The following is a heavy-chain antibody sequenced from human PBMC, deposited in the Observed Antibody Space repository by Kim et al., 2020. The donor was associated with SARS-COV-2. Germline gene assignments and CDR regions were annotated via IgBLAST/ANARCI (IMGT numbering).Heavy chain of an antibody. Sequence: SETLSLTCTVSGGSISSSSYYWGWIRQPPGKGLEWIGSIYYSGSTYYNPSLKSRVTISVDTSKNQFSLKLSSVTAADTAVYYCARPQRSPTLWFGEFHYWFDPWGQGTLVTVSS. J-gene: IGHJ5*02. D-gene: IGHD3-10*01. V-gene: IGHV4-39*01. CDR1: GGSISSSSYY. CDR3: ARPQRSPTLWFGEFHYWFDP. CDR2: IYYSGST.